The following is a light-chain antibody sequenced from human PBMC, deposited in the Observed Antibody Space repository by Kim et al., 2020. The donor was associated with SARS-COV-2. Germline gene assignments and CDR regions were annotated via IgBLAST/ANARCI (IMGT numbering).Light chain of an antibody. Sequence: SPLSSSVGDRVTITCRATPYVTRGLAWYQQNPGRAPKLLIYDASTLDRGVPSRFRGSGSGTEFALTINSLQPDDFASYYCQHRQTFGQGTKVDIK. V-gene: IGKV1-5*01. CDR1: PYVTRG. CDR3: QHRQT. CDR2: DAS. J-gene: IGKJ1*01.